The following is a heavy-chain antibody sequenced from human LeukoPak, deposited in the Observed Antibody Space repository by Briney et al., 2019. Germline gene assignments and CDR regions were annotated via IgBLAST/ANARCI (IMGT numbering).Heavy chain of an antibody. V-gene: IGHV4-34*01. CDR2: INHSGST. Sequence: SETLSLTCAVYGRSFSGYYWSWIRQPPGKGLEWIGEINHSGSTNYNPSLKSRVTISVDTSKNQFSLKLSSVTAADTAVYYCAREGVPPMVRGVLRYWGQGTLVTVSS. CDR1: GRSFSGYY. J-gene: IGHJ4*02. D-gene: IGHD3-10*01. CDR3: AREGVPPMVRGVLRY.